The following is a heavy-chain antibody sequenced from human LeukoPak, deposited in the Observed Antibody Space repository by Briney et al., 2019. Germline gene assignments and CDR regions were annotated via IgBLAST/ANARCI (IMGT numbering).Heavy chain of an antibody. J-gene: IGHJ6*03. CDR1: GFTFSSYS. Sequence: PGGSLRLSCAASGFTFSSYSMNWVRQAPGKGLEWVSSISSSSSYIYYADSVKGRFTISRDDAKNSLYLQMNSLRAEDTAVYYCARTYCSGGSCYSGIYYYYYMDVWGKGTTVTVSS. D-gene: IGHD2-15*01. V-gene: IGHV3-21*01. CDR3: ARTYCSGGSCYSGIYYYYYMDV. CDR2: ISSSSSYI.